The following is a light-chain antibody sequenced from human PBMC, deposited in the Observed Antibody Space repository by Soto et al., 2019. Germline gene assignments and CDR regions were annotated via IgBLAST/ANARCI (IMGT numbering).Light chain of an antibody. Sequence: EIVMTQSPATLSVSPGERATLSCRASQNVNNNLAWYQQKPGQAPRLLIYGAFIRATGIPARFSGSGSGTEFTLTISSLQSEDSAVYYCQQYNNWPPYTFGQGTKLEIK. CDR2: GAF. V-gene: IGKV3-15*01. CDR1: QNVNNN. CDR3: QQYNNWPPYT. J-gene: IGKJ2*01.